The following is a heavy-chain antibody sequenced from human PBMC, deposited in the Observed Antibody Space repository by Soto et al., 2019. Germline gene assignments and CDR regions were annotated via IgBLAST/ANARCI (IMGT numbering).Heavy chain of an antibody. J-gene: IGHJ4*02. CDR2: ISYDGSNK. CDR1: GFTFSSYA. V-gene: IGHV3-30-3*01. CDR3: AREGLLWFGELPHVFDY. D-gene: IGHD3-10*01. Sequence: AGSLRLSCAASGFTFSSYAMHGVRQDPGKGLEWVAVISYDGSNKYYADSVKGRFTISRDNSKNTLYLQMNSLRAEDTTVYYCAREGLLWFGELPHVFDYWGQGTLVTVSS.